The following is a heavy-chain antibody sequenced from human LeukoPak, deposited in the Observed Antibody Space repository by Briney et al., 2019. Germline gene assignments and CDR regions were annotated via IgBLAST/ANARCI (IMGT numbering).Heavy chain of an antibody. V-gene: IGHV1-2*02. CDR1: GYTFTDNY. Sequence: ASVKVSCKASGYTFTDNYMHWVRQAPGQGLEWMGWLNPNSGATRYAQKFQGRVTMTRDTSISTAYMEVSSPRSDDTAVYYCARASYCGGGCYYYFDYWGQGTLVTVSS. CDR2: LNPNSGAT. D-gene: IGHD2-21*02. CDR3: ARASYCGGGCYYYFDY. J-gene: IGHJ4*02.